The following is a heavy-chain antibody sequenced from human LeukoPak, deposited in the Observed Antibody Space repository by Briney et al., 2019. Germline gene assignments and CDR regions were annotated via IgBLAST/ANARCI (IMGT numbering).Heavy chain of an antibody. J-gene: IGHJ6*03. Sequence: PSETLSLTCAVYGGSFSGYYWSWIRQPPGKGLEWIGEINHSGSTNYNPSLKSRVTISVDTSKNQFSLKLSSVTAADTAVYYCARAQGYDFWSGYYSYYYYYMDVWGKGTTVTVSS. CDR3: ARAQGYDFWSGYYSYYYYYMDV. D-gene: IGHD3-3*01. V-gene: IGHV4-34*01. CDR2: INHSGST. CDR1: GGSFSGYY.